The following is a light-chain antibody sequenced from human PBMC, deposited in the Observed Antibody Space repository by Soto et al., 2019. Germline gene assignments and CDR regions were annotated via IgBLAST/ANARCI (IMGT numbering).Light chain of an antibody. J-gene: IGLJ2*01. CDR1: SSNIGAGYD. CDR2: SNS. Sequence: QSVLTQPPSVSGAPGQRVTISCTGSSSNIGAGYDVHWFQQLPGTVPKLLIYSNSNRPSGVPDRFSGFKSGASASLAIAGLQAEDEADYYCQSYDRGLGGSVIFGGGTKLTVL. V-gene: IGLV1-40*01. CDR3: QSYDRGLGGSVI.